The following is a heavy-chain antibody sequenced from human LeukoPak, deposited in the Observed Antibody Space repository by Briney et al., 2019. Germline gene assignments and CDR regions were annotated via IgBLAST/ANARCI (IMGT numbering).Heavy chain of an antibody. V-gene: IGHV4-4*09. CDR3: VVSLSQDFYDY. J-gene: IGHJ4*02. CDR2: ISGSGST. CDR1: GVSMNSHY. Sequence: SETLSLTCSVSGVSMNSHYLNWIRQPPGKVLEWIGFISGSGSTNYNPSLMSRVTMSVETSKRQFSLKLRSVTAADTAVYYCVVSLSQDFYDYWGQGTLVTVSS.